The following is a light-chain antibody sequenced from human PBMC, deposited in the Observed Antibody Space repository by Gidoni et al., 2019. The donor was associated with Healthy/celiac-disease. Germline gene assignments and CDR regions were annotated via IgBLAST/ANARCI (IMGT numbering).Light chain of an antibody. Sequence: EIVLTQSPATLSLSPGERATLSCRASQRVSSYLAWYQQKHGQAPRLLIYDASNRATGIPARFSGSGSGTDFTLTISSLEPEDFAVYYCQQRSNWPPWTFGQXTKVEIK. CDR1: QRVSSY. J-gene: IGKJ1*01. CDR3: QQRSNWPPWT. V-gene: IGKV3-11*01. CDR2: DAS.